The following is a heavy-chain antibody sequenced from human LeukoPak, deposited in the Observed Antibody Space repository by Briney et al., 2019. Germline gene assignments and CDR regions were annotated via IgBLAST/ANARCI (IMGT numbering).Heavy chain of an antibody. Sequence: GGSLRLSCAASGFTFSSYAMSWVRQAPGKGLEWVSAISGSGGSTYYADSVKGRFTISRDNSKNTLYLQMYSLRAEDTAVYYCAKGAPFDLLLRYFDWLSPHHHYFDYWGQGTLVTVSS. CDR1: GFTFSSYA. J-gene: IGHJ4*02. D-gene: IGHD3-9*01. CDR3: AKGAPFDLLLRYFDWLSPHHHYFDY. CDR2: ISGSGGST. V-gene: IGHV3-23*01.